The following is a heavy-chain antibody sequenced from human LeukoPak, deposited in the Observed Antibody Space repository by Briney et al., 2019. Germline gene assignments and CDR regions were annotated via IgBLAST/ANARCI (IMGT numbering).Heavy chain of an antibody. CDR1: GGTFSSYA. V-gene: IGHV1-69*01. D-gene: IGHD1-14*01. CDR3: ARDPLDDRKRAFDY. J-gene: IGHJ4*02. CDR2: IIPIFGTA. Sequence: ASVKVSCKASGGTFSSYAISWVRQAPGQGLEWMGGIIPIFGTANYAQRFQGRVTITADESTSTAYMELSSLRSEDTAVYYCARDPLDDRKRAFDYWGQGTLVTVSS.